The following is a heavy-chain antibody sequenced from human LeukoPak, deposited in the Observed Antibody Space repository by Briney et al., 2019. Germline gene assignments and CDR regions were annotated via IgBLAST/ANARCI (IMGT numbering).Heavy chain of an antibody. CDR3: ATIYCSGGTCSYFDD. CDR2: IGSSGTTI. J-gene: IGHJ4*02. Sequence: GGSLRLSCAASGFTFSDYYMSWIRQAPGKGLEWVSYIGSSGTTIYYADSVKGRFTLSRDNARNSLYLQMNSLRAEDTAVYYCATIYCSGGTCSYFDDWGQGTLVTVSS. V-gene: IGHV3-11*04. CDR1: GFTFSDYY. D-gene: IGHD2-15*01.